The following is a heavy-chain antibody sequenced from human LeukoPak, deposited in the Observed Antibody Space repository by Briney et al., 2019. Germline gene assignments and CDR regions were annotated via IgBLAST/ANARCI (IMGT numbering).Heavy chain of an antibody. Sequence: TLSLTCTVSGGSISSGDYYWSWIRQPPGKGLEWIGYIYYSGSTYYNPSLKSRVTISVDTSKNQFSLKLSSVTAADTAVYYCARDEGVGWFDPWGQGTLVTVSS. J-gene: IGHJ5*02. CDR3: ARDEGVGWFDP. V-gene: IGHV4-30-4*08. CDR1: GGSISSGDYY. CDR2: IYYSGST. D-gene: IGHD3-10*01.